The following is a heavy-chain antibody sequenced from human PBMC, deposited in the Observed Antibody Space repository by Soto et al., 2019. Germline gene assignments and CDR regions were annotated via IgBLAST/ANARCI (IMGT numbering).Heavy chain of an antibody. J-gene: IGHJ4*02. V-gene: IGHV3-74*01. CDR2: INPDGRTT. CDR1: VLTPSSSD. Sequence: WVSLRLSWSASVLTPSSSDFESYRQATGKGLVWVLLINPDGRTTTYAESVKGRFTIPRDNAKNTVYLQMKSLRVDDTAVYYCARDLRGSPDYCCQGTRVTVSS. D-gene: IGHD1-26*01. CDR3: ARDLRGSPDY.